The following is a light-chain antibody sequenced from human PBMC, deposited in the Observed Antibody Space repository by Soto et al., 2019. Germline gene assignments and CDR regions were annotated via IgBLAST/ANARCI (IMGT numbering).Light chain of an antibody. CDR2: DVS. CDR1: SSDVGGYDY. J-gene: IGLJ1*01. V-gene: IGLV2-14*03. CDR3: RSYTSSSLYF. Sequence: QSALAQPASVSGSPGQSITISCTGTSSDVGGYDYVSWYQHHPGKAPKLMIYDVSNRPSGVSNRFSGSKSANTASMTISVFQSEDESDYYCRSYTSSSLYFFGTGTKVTVL.